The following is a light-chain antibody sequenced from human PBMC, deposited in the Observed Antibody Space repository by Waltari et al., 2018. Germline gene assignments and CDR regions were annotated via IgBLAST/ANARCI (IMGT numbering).Light chain of an antibody. Sequence: QSVLTQPPSASGTPGQRVPIPCSGISPNIGSNYVSWYQQPPGTAPKLLIYRNNQRPSGVPDRFSGSKSGTSASLAISGLRSEDEADYYCAAWDDSLSGWVFGGGTKLTVL. CDR2: RNN. J-gene: IGLJ3*02. V-gene: IGLV1-47*01. CDR1: SPNIGSNY. CDR3: AAWDDSLSGWV.